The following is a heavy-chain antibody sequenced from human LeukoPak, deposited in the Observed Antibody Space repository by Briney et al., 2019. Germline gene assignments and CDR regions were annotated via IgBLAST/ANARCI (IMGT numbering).Heavy chain of an antibody. V-gene: IGHV4-4*02. CDR1: GGSISSSNW. CDR2: IYHSGST. Sequence: SGTLSLTCAVSGGSISSSNWWSWVRQPPGKGLEWIGEIYHSGSTNYNPSLKSRVTISVDKSKNQFSLKLSSVTAADTAVYYCARDRLEGGDWNYLSWFDPWGQGTLVTVSS. CDR3: ARDRLEGGDWNYLSWFDP. J-gene: IGHJ5*02. D-gene: IGHD1-7*01.